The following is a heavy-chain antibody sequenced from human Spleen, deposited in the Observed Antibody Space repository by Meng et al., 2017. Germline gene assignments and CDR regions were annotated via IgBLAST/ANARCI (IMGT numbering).Heavy chain of an antibody. D-gene: IGHD6-13*01. CDR3: TRDTRYSSSWYSTGYNYSMDV. V-gene: IGHV3-74*01. CDR1: GFTFSSYW. Sequence: GESLKISCAASGFTFSSYWMHWVRQAPGKGLVWVSRINSDGSRAIYADSVKGRFTTSRDNTKNTLNLQMNSLRAEDTAVYYCTRDTRYSSSWYSTGYNYSMDVWGQGTTVTVSS. J-gene: IGHJ6*02. CDR2: INSDGSRA.